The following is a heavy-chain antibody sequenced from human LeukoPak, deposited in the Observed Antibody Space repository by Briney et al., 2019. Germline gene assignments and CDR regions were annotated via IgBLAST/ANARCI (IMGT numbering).Heavy chain of an antibody. CDR3: ARHLGYYYDSSGYNDY. CDR1: GYSFTSYW. Sequence: GESLKISCKGSGYSFTSYWIGWVRQMPGKGLEWMGIIYPGDSDTRYSPSFQGQVTISADKSISTAYLQWSSLKASDTAIYYCARHLGYYYDSSGYNDYWGQGTLVTVSS. CDR2: IYPGDSDT. D-gene: IGHD3-22*01. V-gene: IGHV5-51*01. J-gene: IGHJ4*02.